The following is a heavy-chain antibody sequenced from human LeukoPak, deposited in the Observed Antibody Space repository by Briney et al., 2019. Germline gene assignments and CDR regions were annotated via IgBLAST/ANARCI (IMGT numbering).Heavy chain of an antibody. CDR3: ATGGIIAAAHNWFDP. CDR2: IIPIFGSA. Sequence: SVKVSCKASGGTFSSYAISWVRQAPGQGLEWMGGIIPIFGSANYAQKFQGRVTITADESTSTAYMELSSLRSEETAVYYCATGGIIAAAHNWFDPWGQGTLVTVSS. J-gene: IGHJ5*02. D-gene: IGHD6-13*01. CDR1: GGTFSSYA. V-gene: IGHV1-69*01.